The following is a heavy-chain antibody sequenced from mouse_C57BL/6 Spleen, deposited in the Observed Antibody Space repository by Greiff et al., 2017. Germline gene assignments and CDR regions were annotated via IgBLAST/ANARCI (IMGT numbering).Heavy chain of an antibody. CDR1: GYAFSSYW. CDR3: ARGLRRSWFDG. V-gene: IGHV1-80*01. CDR2: IYPGDGDT. Sequence: QVQLQQSGAELVKPGASVKLSCKASGYAFSSYWMNWVKQRPGKGLEWIGQIYPGDGDTNYNGKFKGKATLTADKSSSTAYMQLSSLTSEDSAVYFCARGLRRSWFDGWGTGTTVTVSS. D-gene: IGHD3-1*01. J-gene: IGHJ1*03.